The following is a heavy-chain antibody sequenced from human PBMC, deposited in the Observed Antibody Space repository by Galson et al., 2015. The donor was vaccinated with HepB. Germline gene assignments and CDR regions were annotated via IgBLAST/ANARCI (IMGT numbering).Heavy chain of an antibody. V-gene: IGHV3-7*03. J-gene: IGHJ3*01. CDR2: TKQHGNKE. CDR1: GFTFSTYR. Sequence: SLRLSCAASGFTFSTYRMTWVRQAPGEGLEWVANTKQHGNKEYYVDSVKGRFTISRDNVKNSLYLHMNSLRAEDTAVYYCARVTPSDEYGDYEGAFDVWGQGTMVTVSS. CDR3: ARVTPSDEYGDYEGAFDV. D-gene: IGHD4-17*01.